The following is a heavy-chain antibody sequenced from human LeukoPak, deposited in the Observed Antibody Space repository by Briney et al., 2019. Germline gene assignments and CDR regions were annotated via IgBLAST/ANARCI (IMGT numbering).Heavy chain of an antibody. CDR2: INPNSGGT. V-gene: IGHV1-2*02. CDR3: ARGIYYYDSSGYTHFDY. CDR1: GYTFTGYY. Sequence: ASVKVSCKASGYTFTGYYMHWVRQAPGQGLEWMGWINPNSGGTNYAQKFQGRVTMSRDTSISTAYMELSRLRSDDTAVYYCARGIYYYDSSGYTHFDYWGQGTLVTVSS. D-gene: IGHD3-22*01. J-gene: IGHJ4*02.